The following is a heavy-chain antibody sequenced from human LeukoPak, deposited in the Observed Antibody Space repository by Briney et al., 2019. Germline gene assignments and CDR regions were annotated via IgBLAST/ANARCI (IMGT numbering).Heavy chain of an antibody. D-gene: IGHD3-10*01. Sequence: PGGSLRLSCAASGFTFSSYRMHWVRQAPGKGLVWVSRINNDGSSTDYADSVKGRFTISRDNTKNTLYLQMNSLRVEDTAVYYCTRGRSSYYGCFDSWGQGTLVTVSS. CDR1: GFTFSSYR. CDR2: INNDGSST. V-gene: IGHV3-74*01. CDR3: TRGRSSYYGCFDS. J-gene: IGHJ4*02.